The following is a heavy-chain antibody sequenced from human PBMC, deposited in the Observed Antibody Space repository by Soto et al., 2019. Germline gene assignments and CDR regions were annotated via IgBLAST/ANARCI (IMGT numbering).Heavy chain of an antibody. Sequence: ASVKVSCKASGGTFSSYAISWVRQAPGQGLEWMGGIIPIFGTANYAQKFQGRVTITADESTSTAYMELSSLRPEDTAVYYCASIWDIVVVPAAPKLYYYYYGMDVWGQGTTVTVSS. J-gene: IGHJ6*02. CDR2: IIPIFGTA. V-gene: IGHV1-69*13. CDR1: GGTFSSYA. CDR3: ASIWDIVVVPAAPKLYYYYYGMDV. D-gene: IGHD2-2*01.